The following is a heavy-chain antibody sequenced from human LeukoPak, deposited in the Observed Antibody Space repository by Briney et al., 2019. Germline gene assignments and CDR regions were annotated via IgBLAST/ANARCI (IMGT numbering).Heavy chain of an antibody. V-gene: IGHV4-39*01. Sequence: SETLSLTCTVSGGSISRSSSYWGWIRHPPGKGLEWIASIYYSGNTYYNPSLKRRFNISVDTSKNQVSLKLSSVTAADTAVYYCARRRTVSTTGRFDPWGQGILVTVSS. J-gene: IGHJ5*02. D-gene: IGHD5/OR15-5a*01. CDR1: GGSISRSSSY. CDR2: IYYSGNT. CDR3: ARRRTVSTTGRFDP.